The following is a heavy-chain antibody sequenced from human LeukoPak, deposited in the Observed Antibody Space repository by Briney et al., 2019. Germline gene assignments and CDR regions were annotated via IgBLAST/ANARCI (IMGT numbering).Heavy chain of an antibody. CDR2: IRYDGSKK. CDR1: GFIFSSYG. V-gene: IGHV3-30*02. Sequence: SGGSLRLSCAASGFIFSSYGMHWVRQAPGKGLEWVAFIRYDGSKKYYADSVKGRFTISRDNSKNTLYLQMNSLRAEDTAVYYCAKDLRTRIAARLGEGYYYYMDVWGKGTTVTVSS. D-gene: IGHD6-6*01. J-gene: IGHJ6*03. CDR3: AKDLRTRIAARLGEGYYYYMDV.